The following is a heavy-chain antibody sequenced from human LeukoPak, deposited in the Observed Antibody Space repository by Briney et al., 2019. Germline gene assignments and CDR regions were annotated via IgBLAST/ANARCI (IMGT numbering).Heavy chain of an antibody. J-gene: IGHJ4*02. CDR3: ARGWVYFDY. Sequence: PSETLSLTCTVSGDSISSSSYYWGWIRQPPGKGLEWIASIYYSGTTYYYPSLKSRGTISLDTSNNQFSLKLTSVTAADTAVYYCARGWVYFDYWGQGTLVTVSS. D-gene: IGHD1-26*01. CDR2: IYYSGTT. CDR1: GDSISSSSYY. V-gene: IGHV4-39*01.